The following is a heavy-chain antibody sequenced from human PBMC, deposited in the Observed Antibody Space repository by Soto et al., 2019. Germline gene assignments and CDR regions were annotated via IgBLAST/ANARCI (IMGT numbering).Heavy chain of an antibody. CDR3: ARDPGYDSSGYFVDY. CDR2: LYYSGRL. Sequence: PWETLSLTCTVSGGSVSSGNYYWSWIRQPPGKGLEWIGYLYYSGRLNYNPSLRSRVTISPDTSKNQFSLKLSSVTAADTAVYYCARDPGYDSSGYFVDYWGQGIMVTVSS. CDR1: GGSVSSGNYY. V-gene: IGHV4-61*01. J-gene: IGHJ4*02. D-gene: IGHD3-22*01.